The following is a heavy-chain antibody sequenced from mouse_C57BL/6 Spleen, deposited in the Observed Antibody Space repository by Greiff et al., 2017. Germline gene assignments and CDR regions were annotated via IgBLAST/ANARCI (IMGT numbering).Heavy chain of an antibody. D-gene: IGHD1-1*01. CDR1: GYTFTSYG. V-gene: IGHV1-58*01. Sequence: EVQLVESGAELVRPGSSVKMSCKTSGYTFTSYGINWVKQRPGQGLEWIGYIYIGNGYTEYNEKFKGKATLTSDTSSSTADMQRRSLTSEESAIYFGARTDGSSTYAMDYWGQGTSVTVSS. CDR3: ARTDGSSTYAMDY. CDR2: IYIGNGYT. J-gene: IGHJ4*01.